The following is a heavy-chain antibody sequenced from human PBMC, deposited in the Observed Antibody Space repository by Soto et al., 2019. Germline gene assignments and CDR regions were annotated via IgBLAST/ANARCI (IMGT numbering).Heavy chain of an antibody. V-gene: IGHV3-48*02. J-gene: IGHJ4*02. CDR1: GFKVRSQG. CDR2: ISTSSNVV. Sequence: LRLSYEVSGFKVRSQGMHWVRQALGKGLEWISYISTSSNVVNYANSVTGRFTISRDNGQNSLFLQMNSLKDDDTALYYCVREAISGLLDIWGQGTLVTGSS. CDR3: VREAISGLLDI. D-gene: IGHD1-26*01.